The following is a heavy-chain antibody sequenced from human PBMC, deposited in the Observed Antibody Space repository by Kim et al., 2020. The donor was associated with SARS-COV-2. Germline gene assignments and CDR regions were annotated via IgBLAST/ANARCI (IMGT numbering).Heavy chain of an antibody. J-gene: IGHJ6*02. CDR2: IIPIFGTQ. CDR3: ARGFYGSGSYYNVVRGLKYYYYGMDV. Sequence: SVKVSCKASGGTFSNYAISWVRQAPGQGLEWMGGIIPIFGTQNYAQKFQDRVTITADESTSTAYMELSSLRSEDTAVYYCARGFYGSGSYYNVVRGLKYYYYGMDVWGQGTTVTVSS. D-gene: IGHD3-10*01. V-gene: IGHV1-69*13. CDR1: GGTFSNYA.